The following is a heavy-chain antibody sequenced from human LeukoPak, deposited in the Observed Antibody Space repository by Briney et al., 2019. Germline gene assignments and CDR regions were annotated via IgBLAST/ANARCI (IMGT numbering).Heavy chain of an antibody. CDR3: ARRVVVPAAPYYFDY. V-gene: IGHV3-74*01. CDR2: INSDGSST. Sequence: GGSLRLSCAASGFSFSSYWMHWVRQAPGKGLVWVSRINSDGSSTSYADSVKGRFTISRDNAKNTLYLQMNSLRAEDTAVYYCARRVVVPAAPYYFDYWGQGTLVTVSS. D-gene: IGHD2-2*01. CDR1: GFSFSSYW. J-gene: IGHJ4*02.